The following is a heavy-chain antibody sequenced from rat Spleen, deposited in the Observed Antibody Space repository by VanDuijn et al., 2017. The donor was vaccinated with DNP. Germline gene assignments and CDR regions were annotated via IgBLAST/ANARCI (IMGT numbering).Heavy chain of an antibody. Sequence: EVQLVESGGGLVQPGNSLKLSCAASGFTFSDYAMAWVRQSPKKGLEWVATIIYDGSSTYYRDSVKGRFTISRDNAQSTLYLQMDSLRSEDTATYYCARWYLAYWYFDFWGPGTMVTVSS. D-gene: IGHD1-12*02. CDR3: ARWYLAYWYFDF. J-gene: IGHJ1*01. V-gene: IGHV5-17*01. CDR1: GFTFSDYA. CDR2: IIYDGSST.